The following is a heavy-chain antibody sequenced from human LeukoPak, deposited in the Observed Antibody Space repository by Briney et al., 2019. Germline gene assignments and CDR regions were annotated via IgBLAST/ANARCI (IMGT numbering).Heavy chain of an antibody. CDR1: RFTFSNYW. V-gene: IGHV3-7*01. CDR3: ARVRFGPNYFDY. J-gene: IGHJ4*02. CDR2: IKQDGSEK. D-gene: IGHD3-10*01. Sequence: GGSLRLSCAASRFTFSNYWMSWVRQAPGKGLEWVANIKQDGSEKYYVDSVKGRFTISRDNAKNPLYLQMNSLRAEDTAVYYCARVRFGPNYFDYWGQGTLVTVSS.